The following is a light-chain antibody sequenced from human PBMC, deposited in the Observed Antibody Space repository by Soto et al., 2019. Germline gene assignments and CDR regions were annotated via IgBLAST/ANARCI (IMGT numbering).Light chain of an antibody. CDR2: GAS. V-gene: IGKV3-15*01. Sequence: EIVMTQSPATLSVSPGERATLSCRASESVSRDLAWYQQKPGQAPRLLVHGASTRATGIPGRFSGSGSGTEFTLTISSLQSEDFAVYYCQQYISGPRWTFGQGTKVEIK. CDR3: QQYISGPRWT. J-gene: IGKJ1*01. CDR1: ESVSRD.